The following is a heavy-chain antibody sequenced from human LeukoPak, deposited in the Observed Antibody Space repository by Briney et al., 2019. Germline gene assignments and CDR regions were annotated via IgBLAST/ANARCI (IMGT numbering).Heavy chain of an antibody. CDR3: ARASFYYYGSGSVFSRYYYYYGMDV. CDR1: GGSFSGYY. D-gene: IGHD3-10*01. V-gene: IGHV4-34*01. J-gene: IGHJ6*02. CDR2: INHSGST. Sequence: SETLSLICTVYGGSFSGYYWSWIRQPPGKGLEWIGEINHSGSTNYNPSLKSRVTISVDTSKNQFSLKLRSVTAADTAVYYCARASFYYYGSGSVFSRYYYYYGMDVWGQGTTVTVSS.